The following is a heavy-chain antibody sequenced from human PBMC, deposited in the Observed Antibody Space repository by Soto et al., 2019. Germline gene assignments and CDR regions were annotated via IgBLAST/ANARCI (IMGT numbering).Heavy chain of an antibody. CDR1: GFSFSNYA. J-gene: IGHJ6*02. Sequence: GGSLRLSCAASGFSFSNYALHWVRQAPGKGLEWVAVISYGGINKYYADSVKGRFTISRDNSKNTLYLQMNSLRTEDTAVYYCAKDYYDSGDSHYARYYSYYGMDVWGQGTAVTVYS. CDR2: ISYGGINK. D-gene: IGHD3-22*01. CDR3: AKDYYDSGDSHYARYYSYYGMDV. V-gene: IGHV3-30-3*02.